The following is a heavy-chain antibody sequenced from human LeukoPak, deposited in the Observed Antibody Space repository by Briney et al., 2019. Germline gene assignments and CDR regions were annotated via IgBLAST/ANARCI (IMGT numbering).Heavy chain of an antibody. CDR1: GFTFSTYA. Sequence: GGSLRLSCAASGFTFSTYAMSWVRQAPGKGLEWVSTFSGSGGRTLYADPVKGRFVISRDNSKNTLYLQMNSLRAEDTAAYYCAKVTSSYNYFDYWGQGTLVTVSS. CDR2: FSGSGGRT. J-gene: IGHJ4*02. D-gene: IGHD2-2*01. V-gene: IGHV3-23*01. CDR3: AKVTSSYNYFDY.